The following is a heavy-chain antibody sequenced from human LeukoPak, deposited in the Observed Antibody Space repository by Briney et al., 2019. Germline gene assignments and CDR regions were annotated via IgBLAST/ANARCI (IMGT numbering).Heavy chain of an antibody. J-gene: IGHJ4*02. Sequence: GGSLRLSCAASGFTFSSYSMNWVRQAPGKGLEWVSSISSSNGYIYYADSLKGRFTISRDNAKNSLYLQMNSLRVEDTAVYYCAREAGYCSSTSCSGTEYNFDYWGQGTLVTVSS. CDR3: AREAGYCSSTSCSGTEYNFDY. CDR1: GFTFSSYS. D-gene: IGHD2-2*01. V-gene: IGHV3-21*01. CDR2: ISSSNGYI.